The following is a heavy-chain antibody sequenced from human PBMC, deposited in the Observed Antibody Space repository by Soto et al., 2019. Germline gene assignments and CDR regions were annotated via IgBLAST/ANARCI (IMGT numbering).Heavy chain of an antibody. J-gene: IGHJ4*02. CDR2: ISNSGGRT. Sequence: GGSLRLSCAASGFTFNTYAMSWVRHAPGKGLEWVSAISNSGGRTYYADSVKGRFTIPRDNAKNTLYLQMNSLKAEDTGVYFCAKELVNSGWTYFDYWGQGTLVTVSS. D-gene: IGHD6-19*01. V-gene: IGHV3-23*01. CDR3: AKELVNSGWTYFDY. CDR1: GFTFNTYA.